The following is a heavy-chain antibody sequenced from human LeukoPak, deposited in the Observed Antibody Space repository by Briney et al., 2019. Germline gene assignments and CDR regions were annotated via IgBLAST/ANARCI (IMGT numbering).Heavy chain of an antibody. D-gene: IGHD3-22*01. CDR2: ISAYNGNT. J-gene: IGHJ4*02. V-gene: IGHV1-18*01. CDR1: GYTFTSYG. CDR3: ASTPYYDSSGYYYVFDY. Sequence: ASVKVSCKASGYTFTSYGISWVRQAPGQGLEWMGWISAYNGNTNYAQKLQGRVTMTTDTSTSTAYMELRSLRSDDTAVYYCASTPYYDSSGYYYVFDYWGQGTLVTVSS.